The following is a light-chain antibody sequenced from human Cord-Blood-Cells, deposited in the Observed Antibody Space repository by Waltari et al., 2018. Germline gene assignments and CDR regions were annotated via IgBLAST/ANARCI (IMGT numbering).Light chain of an antibody. V-gene: IGLV3-19*01. CDR3: NSRVSSGNHVV. Sequence: SSELTQDPAVSVALGQTVRITFQGDSIRSYYASWDQQKPGQAPVLVISGKNKRPSVIPDRCSGYSSGNTASLTITGARAEDEAYYYCNSRVSSGNHVVFCGGTKLTVL. J-gene: IGLJ2*01. CDR1: SIRSYY. CDR2: GKN.